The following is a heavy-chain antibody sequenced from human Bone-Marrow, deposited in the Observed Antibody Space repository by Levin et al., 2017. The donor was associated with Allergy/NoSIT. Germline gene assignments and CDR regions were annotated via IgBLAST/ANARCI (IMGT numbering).Heavy chain of an antibody. V-gene: IGHV1-69*01. D-gene: IGHD2-2*01. CDR1: GGTFSNFA. J-gene: IGHJ3*02. CDR3: ARGSGPVSGGIVLVPLDAFDI. Sequence: KISCKASGGTFSNFAINWLRQAPGQGLEWMGGFLPMVGTANYAQEFQDRFTFTADESTGTAYLDLYSLTSDDTAVYYCARGSGPVSGGIVLVPLDAFDIWGQGTMVIVSS. CDR2: FLPMVGTA.